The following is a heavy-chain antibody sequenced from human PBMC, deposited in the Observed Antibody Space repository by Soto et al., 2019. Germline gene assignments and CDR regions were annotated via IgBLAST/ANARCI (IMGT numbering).Heavy chain of an antibody. CDR3: VGGSGYYSRSVDP. J-gene: IGHJ5*02. D-gene: IGHD3-22*01. V-gene: IGHV3-53*01. Sequence: EVQLVESGGGLIQPGGSLRLSCAASGFTVRSNYMSWVRQAPGKGLEWVSVIYSGGSTYYADSVKGRFTISRDNSKNTLYLQMNSLRAEDTAVYYCVGGSGYYSRSVDPWGQGTLVTVSS. CDR2: IYSGGST. CDR1: GFTVRSNY.